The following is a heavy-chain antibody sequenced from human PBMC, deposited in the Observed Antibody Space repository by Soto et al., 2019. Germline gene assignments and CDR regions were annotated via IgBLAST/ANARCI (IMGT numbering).Heavy chain of an antibody. V-gene: IGHV1-8*01. CDR3: ARALVGYCSGGSCYGDAFDI. CDR1: GYTFTSYD. CDR2: MNPNSGNT. J-gene: IGHJ3*02. Sequence: QVQLVQSGAEVKKPGASVKVSCKASGYTFTSYDINWVRQATGQGLEWMGWMNPNSGNTGYAQKFQGRVTMTRNTSISTAYMELSSLRSEDTAVYYCARALVGYCSGGSCYGDAFDIWGQGTMVTVSS. D-gene: IGHD2-15*01.